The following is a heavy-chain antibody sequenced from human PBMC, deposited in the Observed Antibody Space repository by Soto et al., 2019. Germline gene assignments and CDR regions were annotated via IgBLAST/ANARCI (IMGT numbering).Heavy chain of an antibody. CDR1: GDPISNSRW. Sequence: QVQLQESGPGLVKPSGTLSLTCADSGDPISNSRWWTWVRQPPGKGLEWIGDIFHSGDTNYNPSLKIRVFTSVDKYQNQFSLKVSSVTAADTAVYYCAYRTGWYRHDVWGQGTLVTVSS. CDR3: AYRTGWYRHDV. V-gene: IGHV4-4*02. J-gene: IGHJ3*01. CDR2: IFHSGDT. D-gene: IGHD6-19*01.